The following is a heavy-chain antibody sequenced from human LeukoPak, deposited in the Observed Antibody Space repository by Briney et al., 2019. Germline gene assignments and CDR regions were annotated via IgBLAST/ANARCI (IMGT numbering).Heavy chain of an antibody. CDR2: INQDGSEK. J-gene: IGHJ4*02. V-gene: IGHV3-7*01. Sequence: LGGSLRLSCAASGFTFSSYAMSWVRQAPGKGLEWVANINQDGSEKYYVDSVKGRFTISRDNAKNSLYLHMNSLRAEDTATYYCARDRVWTVLYWGQGTLVTVSS. CDR3: ARDRVWTVLY. D-gene: IGHD6-13*01. CDR1: GFTFSSYA.